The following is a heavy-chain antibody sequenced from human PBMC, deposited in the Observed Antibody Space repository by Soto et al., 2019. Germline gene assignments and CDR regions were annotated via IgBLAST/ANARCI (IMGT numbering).Heavy chain of an antibody. CDR3: AAALEWELGFPDL. V-gene: IGHV1-58*01. CDR1: GFTFTSSA. D-gene: IGHD1-26*01. CDR2: IVVGSGNT. Sequence: GASVKVSCKASGFTFTSSAVQWVRQARGQRLEWIGWIVVGSGNTNYAQKFQERVTITRDMSTSTAYMELSSLRSEDTAVYYCAAALEWELGFPDLWGRGTLVTVSS. J-gene: IGHJ2*01.